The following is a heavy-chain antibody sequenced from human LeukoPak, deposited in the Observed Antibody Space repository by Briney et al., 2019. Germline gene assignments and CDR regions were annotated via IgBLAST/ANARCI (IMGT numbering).Heavy chain of an antibody. CDR1: GGSISSSNW. J-gene: IGHJ4*02. D-gene: IGHD5-18*01. V-gene: IGHV4-4*02. CDR2: IYHSGST. CDR3: ARDQYSYAHAAH. Sequence: PSGTLSLTCAVSGGSISSSNWWSWVRQPPGKGLEWIGEIYHSGSTNYNPSFKSRVTMSVDKSKNQFSLKLSSVTAADTAVYYCARDQYSYAHAAHWGQGTLVTVSS.